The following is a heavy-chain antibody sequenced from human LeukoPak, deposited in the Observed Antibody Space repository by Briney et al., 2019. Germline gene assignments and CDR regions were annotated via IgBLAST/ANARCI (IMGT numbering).Heavy chain of an antibody. CDR2: INGNGAST. CDR3: AKDQGYSYYYLDD. CDR1: GFTFNNHA. D-gene: IGHD5-18*01. V-gene: IGHV3-23*01. Sequence: GGSLRLSCAGSGFTFNNHAMSWVRQAPGKGLEWVSGINGNGASTYYSDSVKGRFTISRDNSKNTLYLQMSSLRAEDTAIYYCAKDQGYSYYYLDDWGQGTLVTVSS. J-gene: IGHJ4*02.